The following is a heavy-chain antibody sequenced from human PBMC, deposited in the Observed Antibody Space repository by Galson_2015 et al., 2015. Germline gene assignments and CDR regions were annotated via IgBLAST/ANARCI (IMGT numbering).Heavy chain of an antibody. J-gene: IGHJ4*02. CDR1: GFSLSTSGVG. Sequence: PALVKPTQTLTLTCTFSGFSLSTSGVGVGWIRQPPGKALEWLALIYWTDDKHYSPSLKSRLTITKDTSKNQVVLTMTNMDPVDTATYYCAQRLNGGYLFDYWGQGALVTASS. CDR3: AQRLNGGYLFDY. D-gene: IGHD6-25*01. V-gene: IGHV2-5*01. CDR2: IYWTDDK.